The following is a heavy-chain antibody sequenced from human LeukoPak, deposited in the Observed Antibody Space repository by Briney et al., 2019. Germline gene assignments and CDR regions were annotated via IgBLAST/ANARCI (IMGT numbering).Heavy chain of an antibody. CDR1: DGSINSDTYY. V-gene: IGHV4-61*01. J-gene: IGHJ5*02. CDR2: VYYSGTT. Sequence: PPETLSLTCSVSDGSINSDTYYWSWIRQPPGKGLEWIGYVYYSGTTNYNPSLKSRVTISVDTSKNQFSLKLSSVTAADTAVYYCARDLVIFGVFDPWGQGTLVTVSS. CDR3: ARDLVIFGVFDP. D-gene: IGHD3-3*01.